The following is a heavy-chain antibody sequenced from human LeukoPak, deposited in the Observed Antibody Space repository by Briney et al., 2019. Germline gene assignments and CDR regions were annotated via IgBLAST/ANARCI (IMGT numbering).Heavy chain of an antibody. Sequence: GGSLRLSCAASGFTFSSYSMNWVRQAPGKGLEWVSSISSSSSYIYYADSVKGRFTISRDNAKNSLYLQMNSLRAEDTAVYYCARDVAYCGGDCYEGAFDYWGQGTLVTVSS. CDR3: ARDVAYCGGDCYEGAFDY. D-gene: IGHD2-21*02. CDR2: ISSSSSYI. J-gene: IGHJ4*02. V-gene: IGHV3-21*01. CDR1: GFTFSSYS.